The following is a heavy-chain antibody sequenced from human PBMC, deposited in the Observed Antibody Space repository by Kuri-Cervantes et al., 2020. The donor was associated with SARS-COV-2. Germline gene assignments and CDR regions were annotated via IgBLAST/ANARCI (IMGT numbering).Heavy chain of an antibody. CDR2: ISYDGSNK. D-gene: IGHD3-3*01. CDR1: GFTFSSYG. Sequence: GESLKISCAASGFTFSSYGMHWVRQAPGKGLEWVAVISYDGSNKYYADSVKGRFTISRDNSKNTLYLQMNSLRAEDTAVYYCANQPGYDFWSGYSYWGQGTLVTVSS. V-gene: IGHV3-30*18. J-gene: IGHJ4*02. CDR3: ANQPGYDFWSGYSY.